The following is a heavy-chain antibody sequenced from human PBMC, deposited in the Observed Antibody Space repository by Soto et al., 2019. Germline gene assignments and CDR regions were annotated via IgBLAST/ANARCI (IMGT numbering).Heavy chain of an antibody. V-gene: IGHV4-59*01. CDR2: IYYSGST. D-gene: IGHD5-18*01. J-gene: IGHJ5*02. CDR1: GGSISSFY. Sequence: SDTLSLTCTVSGGSISSFYWSWIRQPPGKGLEWIGYIYYSGSTNYNPSLKSRVTISVDTSKNQFSLKLSSVTAADTAVYYCAREGGYSYGPNWFDPWGQGTLVTVSS. CDR3: AREGGYSYGPNWFDP.